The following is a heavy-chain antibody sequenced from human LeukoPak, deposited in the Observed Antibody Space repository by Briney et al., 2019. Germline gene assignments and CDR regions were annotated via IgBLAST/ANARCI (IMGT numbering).Heavy chain of an antibody. CDR3: AKGPRIAARPTIWFDS. D-gene: IGHD6-6*01. Sequence: AGGSLRLSCAAPGVTFSSYAMNWGRQAPGKGLEWVSSGHSDGTTYYADSVKGRFTISRDNSKNTLSLQMNSLRAEDAAVYYCAKGPRIAARPTIWFDSWGQGTLVTVSS. J-gene: IGHJ5*01. V-gene: IGHV3-23*01. CDR2: SGHSDGTT. CDR1: GVTFSSYA.